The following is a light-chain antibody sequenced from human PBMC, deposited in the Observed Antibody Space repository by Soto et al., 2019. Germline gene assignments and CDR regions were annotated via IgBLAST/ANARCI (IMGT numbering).Light chain of an antibody. V-gene: IGLV1-44*01. J-gene: IGLJ2*01. CDR3: AAWDDSLNGPV. Sequence: VLTQPPSASGTPGQRVTISCSGSSSNIGSNTVNWYQQLPGTAPKLLIYSNDRRPSGVPDRFSGSKSGTSASLAISGLQSEDEADYYCAAWDDSLNGPVFGGGTKLTVL. CDR2: SND. CDR1: SSNIGSNT.